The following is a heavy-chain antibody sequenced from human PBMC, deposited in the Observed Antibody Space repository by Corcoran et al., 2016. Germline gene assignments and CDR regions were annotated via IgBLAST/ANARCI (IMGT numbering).Heavy chain of an antibody. V-gene: IGHV1-69*01. Sequence: QVQLVQSGAEVKKPGSSGKVSCKASGGTFSSYSISWVRQAPGQGLEWMGGIIPIFGTANYAQKFQGRVTITADESTSSAYMELSSLRSEDTDVYYCASLGENKYYYVSSGGHTYFDYWGQGTLVTVSS. D-gene: IGHD3-22*01. CDR2: IIPIFGTA. CDR1: GGTFSSYS. J-gene: IGHJ4*02. CDR3: ASLGENKYYYVSSGGHTYFDY.